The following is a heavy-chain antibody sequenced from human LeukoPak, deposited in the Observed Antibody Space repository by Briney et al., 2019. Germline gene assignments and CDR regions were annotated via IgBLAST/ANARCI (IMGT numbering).Heavy chain of an antibody. J-gene: IGHJ4*02. D-gene: IGHD1-26*01. CDR3: AKDGGSYPRGFDY. Sequence: GGTLRLSCAASGFTFSSYGMSWVRQAPGKGLEWVSAITDSGGRTYYADSVKGRFTISRDNSKNTLYLQMNSLRAEDTAVYYCAKDGGSYPRGFDYWGQGTLVTVSS. CDR2: ITDSGGRT. V-gene: IGHV3-23*01. CDR1: GFTFSSYG.